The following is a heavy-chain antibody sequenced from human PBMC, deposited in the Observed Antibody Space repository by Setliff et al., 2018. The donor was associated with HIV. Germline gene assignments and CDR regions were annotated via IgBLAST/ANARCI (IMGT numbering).Heavy chain of an antibody. V-gene: IGHV3-30*02. J-gene: IGHJ4*02. Sequence: PGGSLRLSCAASGSGFTFSSYGMHWVRQAPGKGLVWVAFIRYDVSNKYYADSVKGRFTISRDNSKNTLYLQMNSLRAEDMALYYCAKGRYSSSWYYFDYWGQGTLVTVSS. CDR3: AKGRYSSSWYYFDY. CDR2: IRYDVSNK. D-gene: IGHD6-13*01. CDR1: GSGFTFSSYG.